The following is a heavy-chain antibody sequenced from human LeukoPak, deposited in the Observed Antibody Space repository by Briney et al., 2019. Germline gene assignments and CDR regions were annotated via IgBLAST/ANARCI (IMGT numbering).Heavy chain of an antibody. Sequence: SETLSLTCTVSGDSITTYYWSWIRQPPGKGLEWIGYVYYNGSPNYNPSLKGRLTISIHTSKNQFSLQLSSVTAADTAVYYCARHLNTAMVKAHFDYWGQGTLVTVSS. CDR3: ARHLNTAMVKAHFDY. D-gene: IGHD5-18*01. CDR2: VYYNGSP. CDR1: GDSITTYY. J-gene: IGHJ4*02. V-gene: IGHV4-59*08.